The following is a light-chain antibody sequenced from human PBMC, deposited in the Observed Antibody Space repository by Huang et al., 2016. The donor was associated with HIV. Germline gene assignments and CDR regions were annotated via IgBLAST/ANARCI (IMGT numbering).Light chain of an antibody. CDR1: PSVSNN. J-gene: IGKJ3*01. Sequence: EIVMTQSPGTLSVSPGERATLSCRASPSVSNNLAWYQQKPGQAPRLLIYGASLRATGLPARFSGSGSGTEFTLTISSLQSEDFAVYYCQQYNNWPTTFGPGTKVDIK. V-gene: IGKV3-15*01. CDR3: QQYNNWPTT. CDR2: GAS.